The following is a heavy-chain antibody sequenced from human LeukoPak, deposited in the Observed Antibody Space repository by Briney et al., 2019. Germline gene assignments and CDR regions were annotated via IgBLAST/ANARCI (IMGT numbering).Heavy chain of an antibody. J-gene: IGHJ4*02. CDR2: INPSGGST. CDR3: ARDLKPVGAGGIQDKVGVEDY. V-gene: IGHV1-46*01. CDR1: GYTFTSYY. Sequence: ASVKVSCTASGYTFTSYYMHWVRQAPGQGLEWMGIINPSGGSTSYAQKFQGRVTMTRDTSTSTVYMELSSLRSEDTAVYYCARDLKPVGAGGIQDKVGVEDYWGQGTLVTVSS. D-gene: IGHD1-26*01.